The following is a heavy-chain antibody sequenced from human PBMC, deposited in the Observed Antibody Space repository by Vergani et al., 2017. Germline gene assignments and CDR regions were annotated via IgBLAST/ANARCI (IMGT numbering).Heavy chain of an antibody. V-gene: IGHV3-23*04. J-gene: IGHJ4*02. D-gene: IGHD6-13*01. CDR1: GFTFSSYA. CDR3: AKRRQKQLDLDY. CDR2: ISGSGDST. Sequence: VESGGGLVQPGGSLRLSCTVSGFTFSSYAMSWVRQAPGKGLEWVSSISGSGDSTYYADSVKGRFTISRDNSKNTLYLQMNSLRAEDTAVYYCAKRRQKQLDLDYWGQGTLVTVSS.